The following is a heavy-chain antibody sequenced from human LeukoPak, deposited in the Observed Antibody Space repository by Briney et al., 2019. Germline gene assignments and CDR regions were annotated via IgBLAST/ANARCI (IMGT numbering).Heavy chain of an antibody. J-gene: IGHJ4*02. V-gene: IGHV1-69*13. CDR3: AREPHDCGGDCYVDY. D-gene: IGHD2-21*02. CDR2: IIPIFGTA. Sequence: ASVKVSCKAPGGTFSSYAISWVRQAPGQGLEWVGGIIPIFGTANYAQKFQGRVTITADESTSTAYMELSSLRSEDTAVYYCAREPHDCGGDCYVDYWGQGTLVTVSS. CDR1: GGTFSSYA.